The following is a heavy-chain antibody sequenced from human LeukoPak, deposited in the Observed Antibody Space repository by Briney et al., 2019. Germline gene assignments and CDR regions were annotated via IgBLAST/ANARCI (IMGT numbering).Heavy chain of an antibody. CDR1: GFTFSSYA. V-gene: IGHV3-23*01. Sequence: GGSLRLSCAASGFTFSSYAMSWFRQAPGKGLEWVSTIGSSGVDTYYADSVKGRFTISRDNSKNTLFLQMNSLRAEDTAVFYCAKAMGRSYFDHWGQGTLVTVSS. CDR2: IGSSGVDT. CDR3: AKAMGRSYFDH. J-gene: IGHJ4*02. D-gene: IGHD1-26*01.